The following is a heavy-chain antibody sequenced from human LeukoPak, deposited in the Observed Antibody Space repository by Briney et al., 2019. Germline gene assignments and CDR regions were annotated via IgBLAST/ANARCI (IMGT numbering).Heavy chain of an antibody. Sequence: GGSPRLSCAASGFTFSSYGMHWVRQAPGKGLEWVAVISYDGSNKYYADSVKGRFTISRDNSKNTLYLQMNSLRAEDTAVYYCAIVAGVARWGQGTLVTVSS. CDR2: ISYDGSNK. CDR1: GFTFSSYG. CDR3: AIVAGVAR. V-gene: IGHV3-30*03. J-gene: IGHJ4*02. D-gene: IGHD3-3*01.